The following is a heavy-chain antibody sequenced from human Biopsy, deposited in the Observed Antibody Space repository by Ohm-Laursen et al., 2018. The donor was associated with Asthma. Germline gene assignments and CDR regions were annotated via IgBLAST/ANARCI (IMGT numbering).Heavy chain of an antibody. Sequence: SQILSLTCYVYPGSFSGFFWTWIRQSPGKGLEWIGETNERGVTNNNPSLKSRVIISIDTYWNRVSLKLTSVTAADTAVYYCARGPELDVWGQGTTVTVSS. CDR1: PGSFSGFF. J-gene: IGHJ6*02. CDR2: TNERGVT. CDR3: ARGPELDV. V-gene: IGHV4-34*01.